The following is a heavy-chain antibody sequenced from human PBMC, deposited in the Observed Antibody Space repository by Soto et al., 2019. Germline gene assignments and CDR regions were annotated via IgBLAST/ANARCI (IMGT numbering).Heavy chain of an antibody. J-gene: IGHJ5*02. V-gene: IGHV1-2*04. CDR3: ARDQGYCSSTSCYTGGEYNWFDP. Sequence: ASVKVSCKASGGTFSSYAISWVRQAPGQGLEWMGWINPNSGGTNYAQKFQGWVTMTRDTSISTAYMELSRLRSDDTAVYYCARDQGYCSSTSCYTGGEYNWFDPWGQGTLVTVSS. CDR2: INPNSGGT. CDR1: GGTFSSYA. D-gene: IGHD2-2*02.